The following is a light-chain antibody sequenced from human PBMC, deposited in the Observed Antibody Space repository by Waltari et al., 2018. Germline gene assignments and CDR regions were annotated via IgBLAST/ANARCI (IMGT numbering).Light chain of an antibody. J-gene: IGKJ4*01. CDR2: GAS. V-gene: IGKV3-15*01. Sequence: EVVMTQSPATLSVSPGERPTLSCRASRNINNNLAWYHQIPVQAPRLLIYGASTRAPGIPARFSGSGSGTEFTLTISSLQSEDFAVYYCQHFHSWPLTFGGGTKVEIK. CDR1: RNINNN. CDR3: QHFHSWPLT.